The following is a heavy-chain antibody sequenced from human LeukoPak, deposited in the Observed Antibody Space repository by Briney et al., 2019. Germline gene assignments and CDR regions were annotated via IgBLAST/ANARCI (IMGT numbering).Heavy chain of an antibody. Sequence: GGSLRLSCAASGFTFSSYAMNWVRQAPGKGLEWVANIKQDGSEKYYVDSVKGRFTISRDNAKNSLYLQMNSLRAEDTAVYYCARHLGYSSGWYDFDYWGQGTLVTVSS. D-gene: IGHD6-19*01. J-gene: IGHJ4*02. CDR2: IKQDGSEK. CDR1: GFTFSSYA. CDR3: ARHLGYSSGWYDFDY. V-gene: IGHV3-7*03.